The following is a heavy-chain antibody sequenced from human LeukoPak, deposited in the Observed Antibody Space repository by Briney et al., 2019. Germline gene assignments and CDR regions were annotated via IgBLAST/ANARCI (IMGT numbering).Heavy chain of an antibody. Sequence: GGSLRLSCAASGFTFSSYAMSWVRQAPGKGLEWVSAISGSGGSTYYADSVKGRFTISRDNAKNSLYLQMNSLRAEDTAVYYCARDSAGVDFDYWGQGTLVTVSS. J-gene: IGHJ4*02. V-gene: IGHV3-23*01. CDR3: ARDSAGVDFDY. CDR2: ISGSGGST. CDR1: GFTFSSYA. D-gene: IGHD2-8*01.